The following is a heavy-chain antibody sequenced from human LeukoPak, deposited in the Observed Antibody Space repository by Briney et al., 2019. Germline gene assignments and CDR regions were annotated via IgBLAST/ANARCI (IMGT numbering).Heavy chain of an antibody. J-gene: IGHJ4*02. D-gene: IGHD3-22*01. CDR2: IYTSGST. Sequence: SETLSLTCTVSGGSINIYYWSWIRQPAGKGLEWIGRIYTSGSTHYNPSLKSRVTISVDTSKNQFSLKLSSVTAADTAVYYCARGMYYYDSSGRRYYFDYWGQGTLVTVSS. CDR3: ARGMYYYDSSGRRYYFDY. CDR1: GGSINIYY. V-gene: IGHV4-4*07.